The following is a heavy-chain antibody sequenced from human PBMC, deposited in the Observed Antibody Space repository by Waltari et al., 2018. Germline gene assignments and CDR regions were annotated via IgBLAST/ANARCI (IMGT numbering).Heavy chain of an antibody. CDR2: IFXSGST. J-gene: IGHJ4*02. D-gene: IGHD2-15*01. Sequence: QLRESGXGMXXPSEXLSLTYXVYGGSIGGXPYYWGWFRQPPGKGLDWIGSIFXSGSTXYNMSLKSRVXLYVDTSKDQFSLNLRSXRPADTGVXYXAGXTGNCGRGSCIXWGQGTAVIVSS. CDR3: AGXTGNCGRGSCIX. V-gene: IGHV4-39*01. CDR1: GGSIGGXPYY.